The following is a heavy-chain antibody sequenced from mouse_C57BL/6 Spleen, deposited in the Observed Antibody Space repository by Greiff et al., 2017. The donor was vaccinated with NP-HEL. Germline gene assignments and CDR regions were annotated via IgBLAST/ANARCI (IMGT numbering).Heavy chain of an antibody. CDR1: GYTFTNYW. J-gene: IGHJ4*01. V-gene: IGHV1-63*01. CDR3: ARSGTVVATDYAMDY. Sequence: QVQLQQSGAELVRPGTSVKMSCKASGYTFTNYWIGWAKQRPGHGLEWIGDIYPGGGYTNYNEKFKGKATLTADKSSSTAYMQFSSLTSEDSAIYYCARSGTVVATDYAMDYWGQGTSVTVSS. CDR2: IYPGGGYT. D-gene: IGHD1-1*01.